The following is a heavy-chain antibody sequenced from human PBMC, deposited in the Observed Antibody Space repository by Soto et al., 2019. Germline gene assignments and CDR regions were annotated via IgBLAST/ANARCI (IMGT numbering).Heavy chain of an antibody. V-gene: IGHV3-30*18. CDR2: SSFAGTQQ. CDR3: AKQLRGSGWYPLDS. Sequence: GGALRLFCTASEFSLSSSHMHWVPRAPGKGLELLAVSSFAGTQQFYRDSVKGRFTVSRDNSNNTLYLEMNSLRTEDTAVYYCAKQLRGSGWYPLDSWGQGTPVTVSS. CDR1: EFSLSSSH. J-gene: IGHJ4*02. D-gene: IGHD6-19*01.